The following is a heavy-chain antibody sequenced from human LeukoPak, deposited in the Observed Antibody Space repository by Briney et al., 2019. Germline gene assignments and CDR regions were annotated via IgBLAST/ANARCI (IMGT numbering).Heavy chain of an antibody. J-gene: IGHJ4*02. CDR2: ISIDGTTT. Sequence: GGSLRLSCGASGFTFSSYWMHWVRQAPGKGLEWVSRISIDGTTTNYADSVKGRFTISRDNAKNSLYLQMNSLRADDTAVYYCARVEWELYYFDYWGQGTLVTVSS. CDR1: GFTFSSYW. V-gene: IGHV3-74*01. CDR3: ARVEWELYYFDY. D-gene: IGHD1-26*01.